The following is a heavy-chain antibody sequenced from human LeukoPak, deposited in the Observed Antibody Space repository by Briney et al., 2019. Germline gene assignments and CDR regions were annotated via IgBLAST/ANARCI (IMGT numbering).Heavy chain of an antibody. J-gene: IGHJ6*02. CDR1: GFTFSSYA. CDR2: ISYDGSNK. D-gene: IGHD3-10*01. V-gene: IGHV3-30-3*01. Sequence: GGSLRLSCAASGFTFSSYAMHWVRQAPGKGLEWVAVISYDGSNKYYADSVKGRFTISRDNSKNTLYLQMNSLRAEGTAVYYCARDQGDMVSGMDVWGQGTTVTVSS. CDR3: ARDQGDMVSGMDV.